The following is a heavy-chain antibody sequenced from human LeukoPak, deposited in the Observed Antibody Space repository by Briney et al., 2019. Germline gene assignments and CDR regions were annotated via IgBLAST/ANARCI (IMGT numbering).Heavy chain of an antibody. CDR3: TREADIVGAISDHYGMDV. V-gene: IGHV1-46*01. J-gene: IGHJ6*02. CDR1: GYTFTTYY. D-gene: IGHD1-26*01. Sequence: ASVKVSCKASGYTFTTYYTHWVRQAPGQGLEWMGIINPSGGRTSCAQKFQGRLTMTRDTSTSTVYMELSSLGSEDTAVYYCTREADIVGAISDHYGMDVWGQGTTVTVSS. CDR2: INPSGGRT.